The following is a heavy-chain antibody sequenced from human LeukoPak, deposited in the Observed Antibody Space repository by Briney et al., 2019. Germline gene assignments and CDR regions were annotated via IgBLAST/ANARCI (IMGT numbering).Heavy chain of an antibody. CDR3: AGVSTDDAFDI. V-gene: IGHV4-30-2*01. D-gene: IGHD5/OR15-5a*01. CDR2: IYHSGST. Sequence: SQTLSLTCAVSGGSISSGGYSWSWIRQPPGKGLEWSGYIYHSGSTYYNPSLKSRVTISVDRSKNQFSLKLSSVAAADTAVYYCAGVSTDDAFDIWGQGTMVTVSS. CDR1: GGSISSGGYS. J-gene: IGHJ3*02.